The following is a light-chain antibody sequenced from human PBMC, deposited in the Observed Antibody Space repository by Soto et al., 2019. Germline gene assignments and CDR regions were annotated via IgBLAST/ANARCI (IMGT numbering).Light chain of an antibody. CDR3: AAWDDSLKGGV. CDR2: SNN. CDR1: SSNIGSNT. J-gene: IGLJ3*02. V-gene: IGLV1-44*01. Sequence: QAVVTQPPSASGTPGQRVTISCSGSSSNIGSNTVNWYQQLPGTAPQLLIYSNNQRPSGVPDRFSGSKSGTSASLAISGLQSEDEADYYCAAWDDSLKGGVFGGGTKLTVL.